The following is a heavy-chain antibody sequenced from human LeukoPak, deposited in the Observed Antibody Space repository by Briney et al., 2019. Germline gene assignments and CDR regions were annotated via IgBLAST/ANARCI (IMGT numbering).Heavy chain of an antibody. CDR1: GFTFSSYS. D-gene: IGHD3-22*01. J-gene: IGHJ4*02. CDR3: ATWLYYYDSSGYIDY. CDR2: ISSDGTYI. Sequence: GGSLRLSCAASGFTFSSYSMNWVRQAPGKGLEWVSSISSDGTYIYYADSVKGRFTISRDNAKNSLYLQMNSLRAEDTAVYYCATWLYYYDSSGYIDYWGQGTLVTVSS. V-gene: IGHV3-21*01.